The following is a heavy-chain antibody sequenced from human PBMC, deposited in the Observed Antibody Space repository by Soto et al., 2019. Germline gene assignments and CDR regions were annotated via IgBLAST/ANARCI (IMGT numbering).Heavy chain of an antibody. CDR2: ISDDGART. J-gene: IGHJ4*02. CDR3: TRGTRTRSVGTGPF. CDR1: VCVFEMYW. D-gene: IGHD3-10*01. Sequence: PGGSLRLSCAASVCVFEMYWMHCVRQTPGKGPEWVSRISDDGARTDYADSVKGRFTISRDNAKNSLYLQMNSLRAEDTAVYYCTRGTRTRSVGTGPFWGLGALVNVSS. V-gene: IGHV3-74*01.